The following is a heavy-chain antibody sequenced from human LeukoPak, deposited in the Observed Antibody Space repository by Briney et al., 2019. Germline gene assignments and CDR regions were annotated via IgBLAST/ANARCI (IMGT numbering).Heavy chain of an antibody. CDR2: MNPNSGNA. J-gene: IGHJ3*02. CDR3: ARHWGTPGAFDI. CDR1: GYTFTSYD. Sequence: ASVKVSCKASGYTFTSYDINWVRQATGQRLEWMGWMNPNSGNAGYAQKFQGRVTITRNTSISTAYMELSSLRSDDTAVYYCARHWGTPGAFDIWGQGTMVTVSS. V-gene: IGHV1-8*01. D-gene: IGHD3-16*01.